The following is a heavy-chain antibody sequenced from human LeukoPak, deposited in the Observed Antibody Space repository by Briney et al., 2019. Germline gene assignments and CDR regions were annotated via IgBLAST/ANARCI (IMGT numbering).Heavy chain of an antibody. V-gene: IGHV3-7*01. CDR3: ARILDSAWGELGY. D-gene: IGHD6-19*01. CDR1: GFTFSSYE. CDR2: MNEYGSEI. J-gene: IGHJ4*02. Sequence: QPGGSLRLSCAASGFTFSSYEMNWVRQAPGKGLEWVAKMNEYGSEIFYVDSVKGRFTISRDNAKKSLYLQMNSLRAEDTAVYYCARILDSAWGELGYWGQGTLVTVSS.